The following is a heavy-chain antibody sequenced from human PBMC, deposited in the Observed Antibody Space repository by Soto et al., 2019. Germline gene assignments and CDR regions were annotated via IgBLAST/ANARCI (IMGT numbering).Heavy chain of an antibody. J-gene: IGHJ4*02. D-gene: IGHD5-12*01. CDR3: ARFIVATYYFDY. CDR2: IYYSGST. CDR1: GGSISSGGYY. Sequence: SETLSLTCTVSGGSISSGGYYWSWIRQHPGKGLEWIGYIYYSGSTYYNPSLKSRVTISVDTSKNQFSLKLSSVTAADTAVYYCARFIVATYYFDYWGQGTLVTVSS. V-gene: IGHV4-31*03.